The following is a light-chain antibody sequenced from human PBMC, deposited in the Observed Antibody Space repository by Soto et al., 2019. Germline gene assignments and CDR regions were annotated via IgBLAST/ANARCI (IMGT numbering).Light chain of an antibody. V-gene: IGKV2-30*02. CDR3: MQGTHWPWT. CDR1: QSLIHSDGSTY. CDR2: EVS. Sequence: DVVMTQSPLSLPVTLGQPASISCRSSQSLIHSDGSTYLNWFQQRPGRSPRRLIYEVSDRDSGVPARFSGSGSGTDFTLKISRVEAEDVGVYYCMQGTHWPWTFGQGTEVEIK. J-gene: IGKJ1*01.